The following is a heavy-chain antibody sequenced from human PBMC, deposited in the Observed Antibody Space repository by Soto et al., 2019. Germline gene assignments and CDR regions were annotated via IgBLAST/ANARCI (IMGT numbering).Heavy chain of an antibody. D-gene: IGHD4-17*01. Sequence: QVYLVESGGGVVQPGTSLRLSCAASGFTFSSYGMHWVRQTPGKGLDWVAVIWYDGSNKYYADSVKGRFTISRDNSKNTLYLQVNSLRVEDTDVYYCARAYGDWRYFDYWGQGTLVTVSS. J-gene: IGHJ4*02. CDR2: IWYDGSNK. CDR1: GFTFSSYG. V-gene: IGHV3-33*01. CDR3: ARAYGDWRYFDY.